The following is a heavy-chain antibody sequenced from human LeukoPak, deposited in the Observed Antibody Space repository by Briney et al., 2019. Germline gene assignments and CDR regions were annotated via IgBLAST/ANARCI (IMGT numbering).Heavy chain of an antibody. Sequence: GGSLRLFCAASGFAVSSYYMSWVRQAPGKGLEWVSVIFRDGSTSHADSVKGRFTISRDNSRNTVYLQMNSLRAEDTAVYYCATETWNDWGQGNLVTVSS. J-gene: IGHJ4*02. CDR1: GFAVSSYY. V-gene: IGHV3-53*01. CDR3: ATETWND. CDR2: IFRDGST. D-gene: IGHD1-1*01.